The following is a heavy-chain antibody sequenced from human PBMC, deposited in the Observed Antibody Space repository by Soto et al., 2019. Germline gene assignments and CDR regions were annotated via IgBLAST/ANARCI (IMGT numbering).Heavy chain of an antibody. CDR1: GFTFSSYA. CDR3: ARGRAVAAAGKHYYYGMDV. V-gene: IGHV3-30-3*01. Sequence: HPGGSLRLSCAASGFTFSSYAMHWVRQAPGKGLEWVAVIPYDGSNKYYADSVKGRFTISRDNSKNTLYLQMNSLRAEDTAVYYCARGRAVAAAGKHYYYGMDVWGQGTTVTVSS. J-gene: IGHJ6*02. D-gene: IGHD6-13*01. CDR2: IPYDGSNK.